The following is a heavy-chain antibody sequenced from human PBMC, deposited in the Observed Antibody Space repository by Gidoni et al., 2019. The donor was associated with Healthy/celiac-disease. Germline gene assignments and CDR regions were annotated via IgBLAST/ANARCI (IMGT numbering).Heavy chain of an antibody. Sequence: QVQLQESGPGLVKPSETLSLTCTVPGGSISSYSWSWIRQPPGKGLEWIGYIYYSGSTNYNPSLKSRVTISVDTSKNQFSLKLSSVTAADTAVYYCARSGYGDYAWFDPWGQGTLVTVSS. J-gene: IGHJ5*02. D-gene: IGHD4-17*01. CDR2: IYYSGST. CDR3: ARSGYGDYAWFDP. CDR1: GGSISSYS. V-gene: IGHV4-59*01.